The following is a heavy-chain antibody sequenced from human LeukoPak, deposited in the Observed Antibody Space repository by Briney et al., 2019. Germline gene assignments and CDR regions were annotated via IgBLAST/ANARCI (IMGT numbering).Heavy chain of an antibody. D-gene: IGHD3-22*01. CDR1: GFTFSSYG. CDR2: IRYDGSNK. V-gene: IGHV3-30*02. CDR3: AKQGSSGYYSTSGYFDY. J-gene: IGHJ4*02. Sequence: PGGSLRLSCAASGFTFSSYGMHWVRQAPGKGLEWVAFIRYDGSNKYYADSVKGRFTISRDNAKNTLYLQMNSLRAEDTAVYYCAKQGSSGYYSTSGYFDYWSQGTLVTVSS.